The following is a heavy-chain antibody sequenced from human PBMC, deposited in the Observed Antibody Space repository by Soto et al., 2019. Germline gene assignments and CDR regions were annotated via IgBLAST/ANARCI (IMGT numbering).Heavy chain of an antibody. V-gene: IGHV3-23*01. Sequence: GGSLRLSCAASGFTFNIYAMTWVRQAQGKGLEWVSAISRYGDITYYADSVEGRFTISRDDSKNTLYLQMNSLRAEDTAVYYCAKDRYLDHDSRGYLFDNWGQGTLVTVSS. CDR2: ISRYGDIT. CDR1: GFTFNIYA. D-gene: IGHD3-22*01. J-gene: IGHJ4*02. CDR3: AKDRYLDHDSRGYLFDN.